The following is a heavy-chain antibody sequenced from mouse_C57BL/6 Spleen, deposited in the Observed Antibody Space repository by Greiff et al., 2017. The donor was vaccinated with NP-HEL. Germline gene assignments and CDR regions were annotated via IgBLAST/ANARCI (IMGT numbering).Heavy chain of an antibody. CDR1: GYSITSGYY. Sequence: EVQRVESGPGLVKPSQSLSLTCSVTGYSITSGYYWNWIRQFPGNKLEWMGYISYDGSNNYNPSLKNRISITRDTSKNQFFLKLNSVTTEDTATYYCAREGITTVDFDYWGQGTTLTVSS. CDR3: AREGITTVDFDY. V-gene: IGHV3-6*01. CDR2: ISYDGSN. J-gene: IGHJ2*01. D-gene: IGHD1-1*01.